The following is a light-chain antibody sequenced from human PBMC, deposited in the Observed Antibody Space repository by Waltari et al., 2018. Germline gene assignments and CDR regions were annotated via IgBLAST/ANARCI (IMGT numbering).Light chain of an antibody. J-gene: IGKJ2*01. Sequence: DTVMIQSPDPLAVSLGERATINCKSAQSVLYSSNNRNYLAWYQQKPGQPPRLLIYWASTRESGVPDRFSGSGSGTDFTLVISSLQAEDVGVYYCQQYASIPHTFGRGTKLEIK. CDR3: QQYASIPHT. CDR2: WAS. CDR1: QSVLYSSNNRNY. V-gene: IGKV4-1*01.